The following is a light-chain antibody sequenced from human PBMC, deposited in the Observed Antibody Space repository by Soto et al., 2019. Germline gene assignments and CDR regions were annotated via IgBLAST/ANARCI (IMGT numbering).Light chain of an antibody. CDR2: VAS. J-gene: IGKJ4*01. V-gene: IGKV3-15*01. Sequence: EIVMTQSPATLSVSPGERATLSCRASQSVSSNLAWYRQKPGQTPKLLIYVASTRATGIPARLSGSGSGTEFTLTLSRLQSEDFAVYYCQQYNVWPLTFGGGTKVEFK. CDR3: QQYNVWPLT. CDR1: QSVSSN.